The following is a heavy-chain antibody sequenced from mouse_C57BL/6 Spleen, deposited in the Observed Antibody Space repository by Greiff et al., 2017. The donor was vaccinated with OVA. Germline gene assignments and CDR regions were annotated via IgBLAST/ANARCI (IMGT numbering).Heavy chain of an antibody. CDR2: ISSGGSYT. Sequence: EVKLMESGGDLVKPGGSLKLSCAASGFTFSSYGMSWVRQTPDKRLEWVATISSGGSYTYYPDSVKGRFTISRDNAKNTLYLQMSSLKSEDTAMYYCARHRYYYGSSYGAMDYWGQGTSVTVSS. V-gene: IGHV5-6*01. J-gene: IGHJ4*01. CDR3: ARHRYYYGSSYGAMDY. CDR1: GFTFSSYG. D-gene: IGHD1-1*01.